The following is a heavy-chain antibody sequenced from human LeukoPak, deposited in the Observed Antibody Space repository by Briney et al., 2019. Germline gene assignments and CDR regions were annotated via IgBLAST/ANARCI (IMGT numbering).Heavy chain of an antibody. CDR1: GVSISSSNW. D-gene: IGHD4-17*01. J-gene: IGHJ3*02. Sequence: SETLSLTCAVSGVSISSSNWWSWVRQPPGKGLEWIGEIYHSGSTNHNPSLKSRVTISVDKSKNQFSLKLRSVTAADTAVYYCARHYGIDAFDIWGQGTMVTVSS. CDR3: ARHYGIDAFDI. V-gene: IGHV4-4*02. CDR2: IYHSGST.